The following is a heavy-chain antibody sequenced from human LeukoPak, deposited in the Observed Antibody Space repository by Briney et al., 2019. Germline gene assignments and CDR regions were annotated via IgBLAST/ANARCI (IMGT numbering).Heavy chain of an antibody. CDR3: ARQFAVT. CDR2: IYPGGSDT. J-gene: IGHJ4*02. V-gene: IGHV5-51*01. D-gene: IGHD6-19*01. CDR1: GYTFTSYW. Sequence: GESLKISCKASGYTFTSYWIGWVRQVPGKGLEWMALIYPGGSDTMYSPSFQGQVTISADKSISTAYLQWSSLKASDTAIYYCARQFAVTWGQGTLVTVSS.